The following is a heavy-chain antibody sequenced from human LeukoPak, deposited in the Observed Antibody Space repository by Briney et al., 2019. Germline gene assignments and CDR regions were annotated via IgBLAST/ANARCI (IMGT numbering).Heavy chain of an antibody. V-gene: IGHV4-61*02. J-gene: IGHJ5*02. CDR3: ARERLFRGTVVTPGYNWFDP. D-gene: IGHD4-23*01. CDR1: GGSISSGSYY. Sequence: NSSQTLSLTCTVSGGSISSGSYYWSWIRQPAGKGLEWIGRIYTSGSTNYNPSLKSRVTISVDTPKNQFSLKLSSVTAADTAVYYCARERLFRGTVVTPGYNWFDPWGQGTLVTVSS. CDR2: IYTSGST.